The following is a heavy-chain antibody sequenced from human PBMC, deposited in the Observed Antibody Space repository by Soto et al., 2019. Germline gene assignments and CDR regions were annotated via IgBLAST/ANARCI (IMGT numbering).Heavy chain of an antibody. V-gene: IGHV4-59*01. D-gene: IGHD4-4*01. J-gene: IGHJ6*02. CDR2: IYYSGST. Sequence: SETLSLGCTVSGGSISGDNWSWLRQPPGKGRGWIGYIYYSGSTNYNPSLKSRVTISVDTSKNQFSLKLSSVTAADTAVYYCVRATTVTSGYYWGMDVWGQGTRDTVSS. CDR1: GGSISGDN. CDR3: VRATTVTSGYYWGMDV.